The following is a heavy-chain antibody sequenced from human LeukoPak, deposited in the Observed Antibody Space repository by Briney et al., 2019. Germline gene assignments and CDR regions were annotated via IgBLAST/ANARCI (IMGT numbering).Heavy chain of an antibody. Sequence: PGGSLRLSCAASGFTFSSYAMSWVRQAPGKGLEWVSAISGGDGSTYYADSVKGRFTISRDNSKNTLYLQMNSLRAEDTAVYYCAKDVDTAMVFDRLDYWGQGTLVTVSS. CDR3: AKDVDTAMVFDRLDY. CDR1: GFTFSSYA. V-gene: IGHV3-23*01. J-gene: IGHJ4*02. CDR2: ISGGDGST. D-gene: IGHD5-18*01.